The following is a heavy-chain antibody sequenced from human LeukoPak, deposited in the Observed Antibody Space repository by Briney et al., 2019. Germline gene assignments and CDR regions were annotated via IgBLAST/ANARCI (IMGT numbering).Heavy chain of an antibody. CDR2: IRNKAHTFST. Sequence: PGGSLRLSCAASGFDFGAHEMDWVRPAPGKGLEWVGRIRNKAHTFSTEYAASVRGRFTVSRDDSKNSLSLQMNSLRSEDTAVYYCVRASQGYFQNWGQGTLVTVSS. CDR1: GFDFGAHE. J-gene: IGHJ1*01. V-gene: IGHV3-72*01. CDR3: VRASQGYFQN.